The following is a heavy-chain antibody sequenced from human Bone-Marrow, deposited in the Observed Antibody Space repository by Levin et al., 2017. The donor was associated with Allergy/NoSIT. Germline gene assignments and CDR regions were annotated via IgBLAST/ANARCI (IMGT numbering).Heavy chain of an antibody. CDR1: GFTFSNAW. V-gene: IGHV3-15*01. Sequence: PGGSLRLSCAASGFTFSNAWMSWVRQAPGKGLEWVGRIKSKTDGGTTDYAAPVKGRFTISRDDSKNTLYLQMNSLKTEDTAVYYCTTASQGSGYYYAPGDYYYGMDVWGQGTTVTVSS. D-gene: IGHD3-22*01. CDR2: IKSKTDGGTT. J-gene: IGHJ6*02. CDR3: TTASQGSGYYYAPGDYYYGMDV.